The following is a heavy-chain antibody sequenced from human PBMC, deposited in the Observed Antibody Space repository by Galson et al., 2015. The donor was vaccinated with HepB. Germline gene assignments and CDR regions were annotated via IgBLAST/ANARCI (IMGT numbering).Heavy chain of an antibody. CDR3: ARGWDYSGIFDC. D-gene: IGHD1-7*01. V-gene: IGHV3-7*03. Sequence: SLRLSCAASGFPFSGYWMSWVRQAPGKGLEWVANIKEDGSEKHYVDSVKARFTISRDNAKNSLYLQMNSLRVEDTAVYYCARGWDYSGIFDCGGQGTLVTVSS. CDR1: GFPFSGYW. CDR2: IKEDGSEK. J-gene: IGHJ4*02.